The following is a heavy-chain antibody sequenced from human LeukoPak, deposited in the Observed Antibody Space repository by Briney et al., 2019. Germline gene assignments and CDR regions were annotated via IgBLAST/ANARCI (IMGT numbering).Heavy chain of an antibody. J-gene: IGHJ4*02. Sequence: WVRQPPGKGLEWIGSIYYSGSTYYNPSLKSRVTISVDTSKNQFSLKLSSVTAADTAVYYCARLFPPEDTAMGTFDYWGRGTLVTVSS. V-gene: IGHV4-39*07. CDR2: IYYSGST. D-gene: IGHD5-18*01. CDR3: ARLFPPEDTAMGTFDY.